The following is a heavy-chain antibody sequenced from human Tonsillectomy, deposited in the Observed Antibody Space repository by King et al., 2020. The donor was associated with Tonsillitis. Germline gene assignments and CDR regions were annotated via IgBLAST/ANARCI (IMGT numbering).Heavy chain of an antibody. CDR1: SGSFSGYY. V-gene: IGHV4-34*01. J-gene: IGHJ4*02. D-gene: IGHD4-17*01. Sequence: VQLPQWGAGLLKPSETLSLTCAVYSGSFSGYYWSWIRQPPGKGLEWIGEINHSGSTNYNPSLKSRVTISVDTSKNQFSLKLSSVTAADTAVYYCARGYGDYPYYFDFWGQGTLVTVSS. CDR2: INHSGST. CDR3: ARGYGDYPYYFDF.